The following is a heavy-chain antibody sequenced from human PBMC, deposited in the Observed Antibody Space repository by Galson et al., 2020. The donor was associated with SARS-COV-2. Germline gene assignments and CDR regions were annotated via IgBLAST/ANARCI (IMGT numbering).Heavy chain of an antibody. D-gene: IGHD5-12*01. V-gene: IGHV3-30*03. Sequence: GESLKISCAASGFTFSSYGMHWVRQAPGKGLEWVAVISYDASNKYYADSVKGRFTISRDNSKNTLYLQMNSLRAEDTAVYYCAADIVATIFYWGQGTLVTVSS. J-gene: IGHJ4*02. CDR3: AADIVATIFY. CDR1: GFTFSSYG. CDR2: ISYDASNK.